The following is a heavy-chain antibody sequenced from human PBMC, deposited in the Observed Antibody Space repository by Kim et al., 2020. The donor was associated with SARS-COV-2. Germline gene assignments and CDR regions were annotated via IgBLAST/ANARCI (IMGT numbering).Heavy chain of an antibody. J-gene: IGHJ1*01. V-gene: IGHV3-74*01. D-gene: IGHD3-22*01. CDR3: ARAGDHDISGYYGFLHH. Sequence: VTGRFTISRDNAKNTLYRQMNSLRPEDTAVYYCARAGDHDISGYYGFLHHWGQGALVTVSS.